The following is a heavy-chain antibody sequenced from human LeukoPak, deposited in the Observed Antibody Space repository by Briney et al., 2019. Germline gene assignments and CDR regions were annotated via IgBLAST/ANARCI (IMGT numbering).Heavy chain of an antibody. V-gene: IGHV3-7*01. Sequence: GGSLRLSCAASGFTFSYYWMSWVRQAPGKGPEWVANIKQDGTEKYYVDSVKGRFTISRDNAKNSLYLQMNSLRAEDTAVYYCAREGYSYGSYYFDYWGQGTLVTVSS. CDR2: IKQDGTEK. D-gene: IGHD5-18*01. CDR3: AREGYSYGSYYFDY. J-gene: IGHJ4*02. CDR1: GFTFSYYW.